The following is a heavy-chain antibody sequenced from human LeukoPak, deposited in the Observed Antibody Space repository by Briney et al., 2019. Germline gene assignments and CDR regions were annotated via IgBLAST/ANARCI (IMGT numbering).Heavy chain of an antibody. D-gene: IGHD3-22*01. V-gene: IGHV3-30-3*01. CDR2: ISYDGSNK. Sequence: PTGGSLRLSCAASGFTFSSYAMHWVRQGPGKGLEWVAVISYDGSNKYYADSVKGRFTISRDDSKNTLYLQMNSLRAENTAVYYCARDFSLSSGYYPDYWGQGTLVTVSS. J-gene: IGHJ4*02. CDR1: GFTFSSYA. CDR3: ARDFSLSSGYYPDY.